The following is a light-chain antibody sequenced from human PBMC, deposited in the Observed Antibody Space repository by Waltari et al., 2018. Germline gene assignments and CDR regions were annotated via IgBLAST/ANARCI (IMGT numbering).Light chain of an antibody. CDR1: QSGSSSS. J-gene: IGKJ4*01. V-gene: IGKV3-20*01. CDR3: QQYDTSPLT. Sequence: DIVLTQSPGTLSLSPGARATLSCRASQSGSSSSLAWYQQKPGQAPRLLIYGASNRAAGIPDRFSGSGSGTDFTLTISRLEPEDFAVYYCQQYDTSPLTFGGGTKVEI. CDR2: GAS.